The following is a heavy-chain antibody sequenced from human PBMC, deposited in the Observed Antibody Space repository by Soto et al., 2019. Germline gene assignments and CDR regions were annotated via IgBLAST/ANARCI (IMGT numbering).Heavy chain of an antibody. J-gene: IGHJ4*02. Sequence: GGSLRLSCAASGFTFSDYAMSWVRQAPGKGLEWVSVMSCNSGSIGYADSVNGRFTISIDNAKNSLYLQMNSLRAEDTALYYCAKGVAAWGYFDYWGQGTLVTVSS. V-gene: IGHV3-9*01. CDR2: MSCNSGSI. CDR3: AKGVAAWGYFDY. D-gene: IGHD2-15*01. CDR1: GFTFSDYA.